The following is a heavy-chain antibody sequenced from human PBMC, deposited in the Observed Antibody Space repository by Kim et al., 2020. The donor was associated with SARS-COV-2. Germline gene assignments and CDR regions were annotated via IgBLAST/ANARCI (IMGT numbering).Heavy chain of an antibody. Sequence: GGSLRLSCAASGFTFDDYAMHWVRQAPGKGLEWVSLISGDGGSTYYADSVKGRFTISRDNSKNSLYLQMNSLRTEDTALYYCANTVASTEIDYWGQGTLVTVSS. CDR1: GFTFDDYA. CDR2: ISGDGGST. CDR3: ANTVASTEIDY. J-gene: IGHJ4*02. V-gene: IGHV3-43*02. D-gene: IGHD4-17*01.